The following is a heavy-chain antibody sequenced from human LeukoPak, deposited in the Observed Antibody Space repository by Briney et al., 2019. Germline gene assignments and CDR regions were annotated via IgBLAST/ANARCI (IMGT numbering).Heavy chain of an antibody. D-gene: IGHD3-22*01. Sequence: GGSLRFSCAASGFTFSRDWMSWVRQAPGKGLEWVANIKKDGSEKYYVDSVKGRFTISRDNAKNSLYLQMNSLRVEDTAVYYCARGSYYFDSSGHHYYFDYWGQGTLVTVSS. V-gene: IGHV3-7*03. CDR1: GFTFSRDW. CDR3: ARGSYYFDSSGHHYYFDY. CDR2: IKKDGSEK. J-gene: IGHJ4*02.